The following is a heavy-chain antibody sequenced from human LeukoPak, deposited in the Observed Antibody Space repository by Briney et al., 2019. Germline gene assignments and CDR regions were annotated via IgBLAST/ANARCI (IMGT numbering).Heavy chain of an antibody. CDR2: IFGSGGSA. CDR3: AKTTTGYSSGRYPGWPADS. J-gene: IGHJ4*02. D-gene: IGHD6-19*01. V-gene: IGHV3-23*01. CDR1: GFTFNTYA. Sequence: GGSLRLSCAASGFTFNTYAMYWVRQAAGKGLEWVSGIFGSGGSAHYADSVKGRFTISRDNSKNTVYLQMNSLRAEDTAVYYCAKTTTGYSSGRYPGWPADSWGQGALVTVPS.